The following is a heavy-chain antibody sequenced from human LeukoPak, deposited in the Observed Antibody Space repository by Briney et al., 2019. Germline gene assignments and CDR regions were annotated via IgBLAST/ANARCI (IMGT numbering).Heavy chain of an antibody. Sequence: PGGSLRLSCAASGFTFSSYWMSWVRQSPGKGLEWVANIKQDGSEKYYVDSVKGRFTISRDNAKNSLYLQMNSLRAEDTAVYYCARDATLDSSSWYWDYWGQGTLVTVSS. V-gene: IGHV3-7*01. CDR1: GFTFSSYW. CDR2: IKQDGSEK. D-gene: IGHD6-13*01. CDR3: ARDATLDSSSWYWDY. J-gene: IGHJ4*02.